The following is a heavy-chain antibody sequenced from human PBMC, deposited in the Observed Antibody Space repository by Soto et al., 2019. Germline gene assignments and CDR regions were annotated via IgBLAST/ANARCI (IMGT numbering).Heavy chain of an antibody. Sequence: PAGCLGLSCSASGVSFSIYGMEWVRKAPGKGLEWVAATTYDGGIKHYVDSVKGRFTISRDNSKNTLYLQMNSLRVEDTATYYCAGALENPYFYYGLDVWGQGTTVTVS. CDR3: AGALENPYFYYGLDV. J-gene: IGHJ6*02. V-gene: IGHV3-30*03. CDR1: GVSFSIYG. D-gene: IGHD1-1*01. CDR2: TTYDGGIK.